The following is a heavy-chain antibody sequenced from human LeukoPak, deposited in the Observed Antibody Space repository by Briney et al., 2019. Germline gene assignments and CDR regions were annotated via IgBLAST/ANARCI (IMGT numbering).Heavy chain of an antibody. CDR1: GGSISSGGYS. D-gene: IGHD5-24*01. CDR2: IYHSGST. CDR3: ARGARAGYNLEPFDY. J-gene: IGHJ4*02. V-gene: IGHV4-30-2*01. Sequence: SETLSLTCAVSGGSISSGGYSWRWIRQPAGKGLERIGYIYHSGSTYYNPSLKSRVTISVDRSKNQFSLKLSSVTAADTAVYYCARGARAGYNLEPFDYWGQGTLVTVSS.